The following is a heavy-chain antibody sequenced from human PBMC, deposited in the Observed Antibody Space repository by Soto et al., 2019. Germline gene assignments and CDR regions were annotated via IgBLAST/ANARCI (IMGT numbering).Heavy chain of an antibody. V-gene: IGHV1-2*02. CDR2: INPNTGGT. CDR3: ARVDLDYYDFICRYRESGHWFDS. CDR1: GYTFSGYY. J-gene: IGHJ5*01. D-gene: IGHD3-22*01. Sequence: GASVKVSCKASGYTFSGYYMHWVRQAPGQGLEWMGWINPNTGGTNYAQKFEGRVTMSRETSISTAYMELNRLRADDTAVYYCARVDLDYYDFICRYRESGHWFDSSGQRTLDIGSS.